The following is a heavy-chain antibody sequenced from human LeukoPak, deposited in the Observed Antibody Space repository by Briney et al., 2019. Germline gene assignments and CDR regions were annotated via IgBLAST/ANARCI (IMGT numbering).Heavy chain of an antibody. V-gene: IGHV7-4-1*02. CDR2: INTNTGSP. CDR1: GYTFTSYA. D-gene: IGHD5-18*01. J-gene: IGHJ6*02. CDR3: ATEGGYSYGYDLYYYGMDV. Sequence: ASVKVSCKASGYTFTSYAMNWVRQAPGQGLEWMGWINTNTGSPTYAQGFTGRFVFSLDTSVSTAYLQISSLKAEDTAVYYCATEGGYSYGYDLYYYGMDVWGQGTTVTVSS.